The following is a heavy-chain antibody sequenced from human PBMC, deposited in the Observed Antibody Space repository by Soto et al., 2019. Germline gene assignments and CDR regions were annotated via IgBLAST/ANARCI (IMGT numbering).Heavy chain of an antibody. CDR3: ARDREPDGIWTFDS. Sequence: GGSLRLSCAAFGFTLDKYTMGWVRQAPGKGLEWVAESFSSGGTQYADSVKGRFTISRDNSRNMVFLQMNGLRVEDTALYYCARDREPDGIWTFDSWGQGALVTASS. CDR1: GFTLDKYT. J-gene: IGHJ4*02. D-gene: IGHD3-9*01. CDR2: SFSSGGT. V-gene: IGHV3-53*01.